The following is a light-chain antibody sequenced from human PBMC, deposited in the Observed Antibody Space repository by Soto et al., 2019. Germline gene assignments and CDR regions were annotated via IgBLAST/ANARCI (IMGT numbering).Light chain of an antibody. CDR1: QGFTNY. CDR3: QKYNIAPHT. J-gene: IGKJ3*01. Sequence: DIQKTQSPSSLSASVGDRVTITCRASQGFTNYLAWYQQKPGQVPKLLIYAASTLQSGVPSRFSGSGSGTDFTLTISSLQPEDVATYYCQKYNIAPHTFGPGTKVDI. CDR2: AAS. V-gene: IGKV1-27*01.